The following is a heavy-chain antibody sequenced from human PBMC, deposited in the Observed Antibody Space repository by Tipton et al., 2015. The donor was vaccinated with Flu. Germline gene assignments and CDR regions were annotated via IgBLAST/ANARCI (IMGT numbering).Heavy chain of an antibody. CDR2: ISHTGT. CDR3: ARESPPDY. J-gene: IGHJ4*02. CDR1: GAPVRGGIYA. Sequence: TLSLTCAVSGAPVRGGIYAWNWIRQPPGKGLDWIGSISHTGTYYKPSLRTRAAISADRSKNQFSLELTSVTAADTAVYYCARESPPDYWGQGILVTVSS. V-gene: IGHV4-30-2*01.